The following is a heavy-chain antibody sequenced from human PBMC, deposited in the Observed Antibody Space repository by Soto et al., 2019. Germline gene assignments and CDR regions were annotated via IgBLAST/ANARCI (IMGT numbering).Heavy chain of an antibody. J-gene: IGHJ4*02. CDR1: GYTFTSYG. Sequence: SVKVSCKASGYTFTSYGISWVRQAPGQGLEWMGWISAYNGNTNYAQKLQGRVTMTTDTSTSTAYMELRSLRSDDTAVYYCATSNLGIAAAGTNFDYWGQGTLVTVSS. CDR3: ATSNLGIAAAGTNFDY. D-gene: IGHD6-13*01. V-gene: IGHV1-18*01. CDR2: ISAYNGNT.